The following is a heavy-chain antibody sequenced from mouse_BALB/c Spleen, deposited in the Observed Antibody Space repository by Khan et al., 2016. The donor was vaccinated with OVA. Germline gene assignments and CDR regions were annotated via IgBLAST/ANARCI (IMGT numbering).Heavy chain of an antibody. Sequence: EVELVESGGDLVKPGGSLKLSCAASGFTFSTYGMSWVRQTPDKRLEWVATISTGGHYTYSPDSVKGRFTISRDNAKKTLYLQMTSWRSYDTARFYWARLAYYYDSEGFAYWGQGTLVTVSA. D-gene: IGHD1-1*01. J-gene: IGHJ3*01. V-gene: IGHV5-6*01. CDR2: ISTGGHYT. CDR1: GFTFSTYG. CDR3: ARLAYYYDSEGFAY.